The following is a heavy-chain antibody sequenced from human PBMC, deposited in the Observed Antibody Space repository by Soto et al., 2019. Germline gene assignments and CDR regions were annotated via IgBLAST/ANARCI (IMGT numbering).Heavy chain of an antibody. CDR1: GCSISSYY. V-gene: IGHV4-59*12. D-gene: IGHD3-9*01. Sequence: SETLSLSCTVSGCSISSYYWSWIRQPPGKGLEWIGYIYYSGSTYYNPSPKSRVTISVDTSKNQFSLKLSSVTAADTAVYYCARTIFPWGQGTLVTVSS. CDR3: ARTIFP. J-gene: IGHJ5*02. CDR2: IYYSGST.